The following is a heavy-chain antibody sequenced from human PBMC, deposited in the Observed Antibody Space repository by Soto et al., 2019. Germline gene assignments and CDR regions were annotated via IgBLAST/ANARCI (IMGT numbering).Heavy chain of an antibody. CDR2: IWYDGSNK. CDR1: GFTFSSYG. Sequence: QVQLVESGGGVVQPGRSLRLSCAASGFTFSSYGMHWVRQAPGKGLEWVAVIWYDGSNKYYADSVKGRFTISRDNSKNTLYLQMNSLRAEDTAVYYCHLGYCSGGSCSSGRSFSWFDPWGQGTLVTVSS. V-gene: IGHV3-33*01. CDR3: HLGYCSGGSCSSGRSFSWFDP. D-gene: IGHD2-15*01. J-gene: IGHJ5*02.